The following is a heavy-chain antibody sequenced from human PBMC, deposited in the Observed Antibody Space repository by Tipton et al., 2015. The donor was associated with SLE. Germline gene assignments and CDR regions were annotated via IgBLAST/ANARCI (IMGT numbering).Heavy chain of an antibody. Sequence: TLSLTCAVSGYSISSGYYWGWIRQPPGKGLEWIGYIYYSGSTNYNPSLKSRVTISVDTSKNQFSLKLSSVTAADTAVYYCAREHYDILTGYNYYYYYMDVWGKGTTVTVSS. CDR1: GYSISSGYY. V-gene: IGHV4-61*01. CDR3: AREHYDILTGYNYYYYYMDV. D-gene: IGHD3-9*01. CDR2: IYYSGST. J-gene: IGHJ6*03.